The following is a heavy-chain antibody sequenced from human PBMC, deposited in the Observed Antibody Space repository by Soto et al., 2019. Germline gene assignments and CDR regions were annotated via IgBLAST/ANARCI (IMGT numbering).Heavy chain of an antibody. CDR2: INHSGST. V-gene: IGHV4-34*01. J-gene: IGHJ4*02. D-gene: IGHD3-10*01. CDR1: GGSFSGYY. CDR3: ARGARVRPSYYFDY. Sequence: PSETLSLTCAVYGGSFSGYYWSWIRQPPGKGLEWIGEINHSGSTNYNPSLKSRVTISVDTSKNQFSLKLSSVTAADTAVYYCARGARVRPSYYFDYGGQGTLVTVAP.